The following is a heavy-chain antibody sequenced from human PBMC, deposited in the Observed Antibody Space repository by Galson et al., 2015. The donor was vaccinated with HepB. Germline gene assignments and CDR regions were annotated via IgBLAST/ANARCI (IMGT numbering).Heavy chain of an antibody. CDR2: IWYDGSNK. D-gene: IGHD1-26*01. CDR1: GFTFSSYG. CDR3: ARASSGSYHFDY. J-gene: IGHJ4*02. Sequence: SLRLSCAASGFTFSSYGMHWVRQAPGKGLEWVAVIWYDGSNKYYADSVKGRFTISRDNSKNTLYLQMNSLRAEDTAVYYCARASSGSYHFDYWGQGTLVTVSS. V-gene: IGHV3-33*01.